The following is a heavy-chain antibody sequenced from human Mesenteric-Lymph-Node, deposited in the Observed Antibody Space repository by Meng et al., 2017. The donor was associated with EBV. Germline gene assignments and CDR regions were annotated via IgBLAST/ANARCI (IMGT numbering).Heavy chain of an antibody. J-gene: IGHJ5*02. CDR2: INNDGSST. Sequence: EMQLVESXXGLVQXGGSLRLSCSASGFTLRNYWMHWIRQAPGKGLVWVSRINNDGSSTDYVDSVKGRFTISRDNTKNTLYLQMNSLRAEDTAVYYCARGLRWFDPWGQGTMVTVSS. CDR1: GFTLRNYW. CDR3: ARGLRWFDP. V-gene: IGHV3-74*01. D-gene: IGHD5-12*01.